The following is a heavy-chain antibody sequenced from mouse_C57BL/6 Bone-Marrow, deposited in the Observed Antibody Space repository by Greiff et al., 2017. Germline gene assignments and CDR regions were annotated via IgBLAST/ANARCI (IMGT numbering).Heavy chain of an antibody. V-gene: IGHV1-55*01. J-gene: IGHJ4*01. Sequence: QVQLQQSGAELVKPGASVKMSCKASGYTFTSYWITWVKQRPGQGLEWIGDIYPGSGSTNYNEKFKSKATLTVDTSSSTAYMQLSSLTSEDSAVYYCASRPNYYAMDYWGQGTSVTVSS. CDR2: IYPGSGST. CDR1: GYTFTSYW. CDR3: ASRPNYYAMDY.